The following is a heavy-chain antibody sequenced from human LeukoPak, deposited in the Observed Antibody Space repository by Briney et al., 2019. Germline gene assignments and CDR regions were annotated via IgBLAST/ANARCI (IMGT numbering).Heavy chain of an antibody. CDR3: ARGLVYSSSWYGWGSYYYGMDV. CDR1: GGSISSGGYY. CDR2: IYHSGST. Sequence: SQTLSLTCTVSGGSISSGGYYWSWIRQPPGKGLEWIGYIYHSGSTYYNPSLKSRVTISVDRSKNQFSLKLSSVTAADTAVYYCARGLVYSSSWYGWGSYYYGMDVWGQGTTVTVSS. D-gene: IGHD6-13*01. J-gene: IGHJ6*02. V-gene: IGHV4-30-2*01.